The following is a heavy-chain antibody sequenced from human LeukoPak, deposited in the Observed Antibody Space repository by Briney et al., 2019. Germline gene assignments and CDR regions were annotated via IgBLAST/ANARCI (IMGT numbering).Heavy chain of an antibody. Sequence: ASVKVSCKASGYTFTSYGISWVRQAPGQGLEWMGWISAYNGNTNYAQKLQGRVTMTTDTSTSTAYMELRSLRSDDTAVYYCATYEAYGSGWHGFDPSGQGTLVTVSS. CDR3: ATYEAYGSGWHGFDP. J-gene: IGHJ5*02. V-gene: IGHV1-18*01. CDR2: ISAYNGNT. D-gene: IGHD6-19*01. CDR1: GYTFTSYG.